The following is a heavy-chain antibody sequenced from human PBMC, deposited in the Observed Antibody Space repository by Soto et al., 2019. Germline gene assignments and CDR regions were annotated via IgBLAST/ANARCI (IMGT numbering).Heavy chain of an antibody. D-gene: IGHD4-17*01. CDR1: GGSISSGGYY. CDR3: AWKPTVTTCFDY. V-gene: IGHV4-31*03. J-gene: IGHJ4*02. Sequence: QVQLQESGPGLVKPSQTLSLTCTVSGGSISSGGYYWSWIRQHPGKGLEWIGYIYYSGTTYDNPSLQRRVXXXVXPAKNQFALRPSSVTAADTAVYHWAWKPTVTTCFDYCGQGTLVTVSS. CDR2: IYYSGTT.